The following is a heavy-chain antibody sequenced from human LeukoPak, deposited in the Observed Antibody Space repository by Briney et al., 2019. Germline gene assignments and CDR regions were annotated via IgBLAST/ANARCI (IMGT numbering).Heavy chain of an antibody. D-gene: IGHD3-10*01. V-gene: IGHV3-7*01. CDR3: ARDRDDGYFDY. J-gene: IGHJ4*02. CDR1: GFTFGDYA. Sequence: PGGSLRLSCTASGFTFGDYAMSWVRQAPGKGLEWVANIKQDGSGKYYVDSVKGRFTISRDNAKNSLYLQMNSLRAEDTAVYYCARDRDDGYFDYWGQGTLVTVSS. CDR2: IKQDGSGK.